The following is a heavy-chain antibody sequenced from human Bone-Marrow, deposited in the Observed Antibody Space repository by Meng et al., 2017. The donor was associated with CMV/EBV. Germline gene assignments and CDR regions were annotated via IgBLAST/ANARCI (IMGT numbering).Heavy chain of an antibody. CDR1: RISRTSSGVG. CDR2: ICWNDTK. Sequence: TCSYSRISRTSSGVGVGWARQPPGKALELLTLICWNDTKHYSPSLKNRLTITKDTTKNQVVLTMTSVDPTDAATYYCAHGRWTGFDPWGHGTLVTVSS. J-gene: IGHJ5*02. V-gene: IGHV2-5*01. D-gene: IGHD3/OR15-3a*01. CDR3: AHGRWTGFDP.